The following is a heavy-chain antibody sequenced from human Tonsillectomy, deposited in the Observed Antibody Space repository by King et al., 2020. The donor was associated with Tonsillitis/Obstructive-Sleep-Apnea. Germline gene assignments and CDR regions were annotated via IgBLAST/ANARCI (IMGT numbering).Heavy chain of an antibody. CDR3: ARRFPSGGHGIYYFDY. CDR2: IYPGDSDT. CDR1: GYRFTTYW. V-gene: IGHV5-51*01. Sequence: VQLVESGAEVKKSGESLKISCKGSGYRFTTYWIGWVRQMPGKGLEWMGIIYPGDSDTRHSPSFQGPVTISADKSISTAYLQWSSLKASDTAMYFCARRFPSGGHGIYYFDYWGQGTLVTVSS. J-gene: IGHJ4*02. D-gene: IGHD3-3*02.